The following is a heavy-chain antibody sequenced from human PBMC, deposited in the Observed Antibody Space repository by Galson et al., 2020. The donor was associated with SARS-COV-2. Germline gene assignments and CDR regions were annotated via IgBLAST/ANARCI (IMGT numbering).Heavy chain of an antibody. CDR1: GFPFKNFW. V-gene: IGHV3-7*04. J-gene: IGHJ4*02. CDR3: AKDLGLVTTCYFDA. Sequence: GGSLRLSCVASGFPFKNFWMSWVRQDPGKGLEWVANINKDGGDRNYLDSVKGRFTISRDNAKNSPYLHLTSLRPEDAAVYYCAKDLGLVTTCYFDAWGQGALVTVSS. CDR2: INKDGGDR. D-gene: IGHD2-21*02.